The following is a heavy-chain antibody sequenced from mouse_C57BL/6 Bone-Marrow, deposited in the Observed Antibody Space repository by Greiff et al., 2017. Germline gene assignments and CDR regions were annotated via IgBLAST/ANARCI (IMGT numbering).Heavy chain of an antibody. V-gene: IGHV1-50*01. CDR1: GYTFTSYW. D-gene: IGHD2-5*01. CDR2: IDPSDSYT. Sequence: VQLQQPGAELVKPGASVKLSCKASGYTFTSYWMQWVKQRPGQGLEWIGEIDPSDSYTNYNQKFKGKATLTVDKSSSTAYMQLSSLTSEDSAVYYCALYYSNPYAMDYWGQGTSVTVSS. CDR3: ALYYSNPYAMDY. J-gene: IGHJ4*01.